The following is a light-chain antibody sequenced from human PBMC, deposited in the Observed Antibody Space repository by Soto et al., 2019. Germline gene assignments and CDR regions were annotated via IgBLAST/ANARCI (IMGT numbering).Light chain of an antibody. CDR1: QSISSW. Sequence: DIQMTQSPSTLSASVGDRVTITCRASQSISSWLAWYQQKPGKAPKLLIYKASSLESGVPSRFSGSKSGTEFTLTISSLQPEDFATYYCLQHNSYPFTFGPGTKVDIK. J-gene: IGKJ3*01. CDR3: LQHNSYPFT. V-gene: IGKV1-5*03. CDR2: KAS.